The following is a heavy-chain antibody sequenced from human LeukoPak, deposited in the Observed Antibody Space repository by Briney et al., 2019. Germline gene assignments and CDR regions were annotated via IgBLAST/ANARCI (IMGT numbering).Heavy chain of an antibody. J-gene: IGHJ6*03. D-gene: IGHD4-17*01. CDR3: ARWATVSTPPYYYYYMDV. V-gene: IGHV4-59*12. Sequence: SETLSLTCTVSGGSISSYYWSWIRQPPGKGLEWIGYIYYSGSTNYNPSLKSRVTISVDTSKNQFSLKLSSVTAADTAVYYCARWATVSTPPYYYYYMDVWGKGTTVTVSS. CDR1: GGSISSYY. CDR2: IYYSGST.